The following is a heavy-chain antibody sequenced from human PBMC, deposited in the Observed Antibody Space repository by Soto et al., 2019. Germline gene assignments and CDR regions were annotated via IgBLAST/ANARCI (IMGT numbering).Heavy chain of an antibody. D-gene: IGHD2-21*02. CDR2: IYYSVRT. J-gene: IGHJ4*01. V-gene: IGHV4-39*01. CDR3: ARKRTTVVTQAYVDH. CDR1: GESISSSSYY. Sequence: SETLSLTCIVSGESISSSSYYWGWIRQPPGKGLEWIGSIYYSVRTYYNPSFKSRVTISIDTSKNQFSLKLSSVTATDTAVYYCARKRTTVVTQAYVDHWGHKSLVTVS.